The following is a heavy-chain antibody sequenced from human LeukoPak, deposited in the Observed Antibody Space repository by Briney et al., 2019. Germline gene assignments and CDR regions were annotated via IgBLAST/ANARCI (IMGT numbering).Heavy chain of an antibody. D-gene: IGHD6-19*01. Sequence: GGSLRLSCAVSGFLFSSYAMSWVRQAPGKGLEWVSAISGSGGSTYYADSVKGRFTISRDNSKNTLYLQMNSLRAEDTAVYYCAKAAVAGSYYYYYMDVWGKGTTVTVSS. J-gene: IGHJ6*03. CDR3: AKAAVAGSYYYYYMDV. V-gene: IGHV3-23*01. CDR2: ISGSGGST. CDR1: GFLFSSYA.